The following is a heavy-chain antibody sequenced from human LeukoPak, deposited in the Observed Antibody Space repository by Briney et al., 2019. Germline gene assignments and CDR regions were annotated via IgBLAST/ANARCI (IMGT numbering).Heavy chain of an antibody. CDR1: GGSISSSSYY. CDR3: ARAYGDGYNDY. J-gene: IGHJ4*02. V-gene: IGHV4-39*07. CDR2: IYYSGST. Sequence: SETLSLTCTVSGGSISSSSYYWGWIRQPPGKGLEWIGSIYYSGSTYYNPSLKSRVTISVDTSKNQFSLKLSSVTAADTAVYYCARAYGDGYNDYWGQGTLVTVSS. D-gene: IGHD5-24*01.